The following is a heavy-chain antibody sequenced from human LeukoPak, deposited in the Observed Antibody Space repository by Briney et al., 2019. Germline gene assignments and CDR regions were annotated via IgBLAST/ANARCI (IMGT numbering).Heavy chain of an antibody. CDR3: AKGRTGTLNDWFDP. CDR2: ISGSGGST. D-gene: IGHD1-7*01. Sequence: GGSLRLSCAASGFTFSSYAMSWVRQAPGKGLEWVSAISGSGGSTYYADSVKGRFTISRDNSKNTPYLQMNSLRAEDTAVYYCAKGRTGTLNDWFDPWAREPWSPSPQ. V-gene: IGHV3-23*01. CDR1: GFTFSSYA. J-gene: IGHJ5*02.